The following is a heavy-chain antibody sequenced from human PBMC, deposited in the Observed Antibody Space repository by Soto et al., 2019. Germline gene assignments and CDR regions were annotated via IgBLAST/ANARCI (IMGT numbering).Heavy chain of an antibody. D-gene: IGHD2-15*01. Sequence: QVQLVQSGAEVKKPGASVKVSCKASGYTFTSYGISWVRQAPGQGLEWMGWISAYNGNTNYAQKLQGRVTMTTDTSRSPAYMVLRSLRSDDTAVYYCARSDCSGGSCYSYYFDYWGQGTLVTVSS. J-gene: IGHJ4*02. CDR2: ISAYNGNT. CDR3: ARSDCSGGSCYSYYFDY. V-gene: IGHV1-18*01. CDR1: GYTFTSYG.